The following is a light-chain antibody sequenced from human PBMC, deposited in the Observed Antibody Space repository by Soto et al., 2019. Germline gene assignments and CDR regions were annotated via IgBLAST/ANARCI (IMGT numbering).Light chain of an antibody. V-gene: IGKV1-5*03. Sequence: DIGMSVARSTLCASVVYRCTIPFRASQSSGSWLAWYQQKPGKAPKLLSYKTSILENGVPSRFSGSGSGTEFTLSISSLQPDDFATYYCHQYNRYWPFGQGAKVDI. J-gene: IGKJ1*01. CDR2: KTS. CDR1: QSSGSW. CDR3: HQYNRYWP.